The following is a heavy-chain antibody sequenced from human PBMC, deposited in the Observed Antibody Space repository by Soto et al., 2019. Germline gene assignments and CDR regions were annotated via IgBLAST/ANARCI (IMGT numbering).Heavy chain of an antibody. V-gene: IGHV3-73*02. J-gene: IGHJ4*02. CDR1: GFKFSDSA. D-gene: IGHD1-26*01. CDR3: ARGGEMGLNDY. Sequence: EVQLVESGGGVVQPGGSLRLSCAASGFKFSDSAMHWVRQASGKGLEWIARIRSKANSYLIAYDESVRGRFIISRDDSKNTAYLQMNDLKTEDTATYYCARGGEMGLNDYWGQGTLVTVSS. CDR2: IRSKANSYLI.